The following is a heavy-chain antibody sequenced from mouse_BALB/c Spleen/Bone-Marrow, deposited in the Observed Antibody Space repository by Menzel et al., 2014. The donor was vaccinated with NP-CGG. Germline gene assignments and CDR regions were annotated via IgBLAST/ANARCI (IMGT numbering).Heavy chain of an antibody. D-gene: IGHD2-14*01. V-gene: IGHV14-3*02. CDR1: GFNIKDTY. CDR2: IDPASGNT. CDR3: ASYRYGWYFDV. J-gene: IGHJ1*01. Sequence: EVKLVESGAELVKPGASVKLSCTASGFNIKDTYLHWVKQRPEQGLDWIGRIDPASGNTKYDPKFQGKATITADTSSNTAYLLLSSLTSEDTAVYYCASYRYGWYFDVWGAGTTVTVSS.